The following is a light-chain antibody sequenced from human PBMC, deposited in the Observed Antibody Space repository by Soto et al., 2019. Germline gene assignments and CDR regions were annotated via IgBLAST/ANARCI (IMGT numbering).Light chain of an antibody. Sequence: QLVLTQPPSASGTPGQRVTISCSGSSSNIGSNYVYWYQQLPGTAPKLLIYRNNQRPSGVPDRFSGSKSGTSPSLAISGLRSEDEADYYCAAWDDSLSGRVFGTGTKLTVL. J-gene: IGLJ1*01. CDR3: AAWDDSLSGRV. CDR1: SSNIGSNY. V-gene: IGLV1-47*01. CDR2: RNN.